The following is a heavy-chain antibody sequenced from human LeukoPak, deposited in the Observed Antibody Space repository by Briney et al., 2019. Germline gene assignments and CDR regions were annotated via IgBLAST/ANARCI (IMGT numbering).Heavy chain of an antibody. V-gene: IGHV1-24*01. D-gene: IGHD3-10*01. Sequence: ASVKASCKVSGYTLTELSMHWVRQAPGKGLEWMGGFDPEDGETIYAQKFQGRVTMTEDTSTDTAYMELSSLRSEDTAVYYCATGLTMVRWRLTRYYYYYYGMDVWGQGTTVTVSS. CDR3: ATGLTMVRWRLTRYYYYYYGMDV. J-gene: IGHJ6*02. CDR2: FDPEDGET. CDR1: GYTLTELS.